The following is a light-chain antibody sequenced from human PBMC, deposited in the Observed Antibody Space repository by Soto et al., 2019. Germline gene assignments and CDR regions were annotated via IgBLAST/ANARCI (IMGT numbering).Light chain of an antibody. J-gene: IGKJ4*01. V-gene: IGKV3-11*01. CDR3: QQRINWPPLT. CDR2: DAS. Sequence: EIELTQSPATLSLSPGEGATLSCRASQSVDRYLAWYQQKPGQPPRLLIYDASNRATGIPARFSGSGSGTDFTLTISSLEPEDFAVYYCQQRINWPPLTFGGGTKVEIK. CDR1: QSVDRY.